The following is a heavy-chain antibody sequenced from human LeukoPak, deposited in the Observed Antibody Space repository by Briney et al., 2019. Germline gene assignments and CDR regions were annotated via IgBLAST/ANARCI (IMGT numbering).Heavy chain of an antibody. Sequence: ASVKVSCKASGYTFTGYYMHWVRQAPGQGLEWMGWINPNSGGTNYAQKFQGRVTMTRDTSISTAYMELSRLRSDDTAVYYCARVSRGAWNQGGDWFDPWGQGTLVTVSS. V-gene: IGHV1-2*02. CDR2: INPNSGGT. D-gene: IGHD1-1*01. CDR3: ARVSRGAWNQGGDWFDP. CDR1: GYTFTGYY. J-gene: IGHJ5*02.